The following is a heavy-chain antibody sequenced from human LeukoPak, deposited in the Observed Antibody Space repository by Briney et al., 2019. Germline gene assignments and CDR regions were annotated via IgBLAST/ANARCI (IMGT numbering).Heavy chain of an antibody. CDR1: GFTFSSYG. CDR2: ISYDGSNK. Sequence: PGGSLRLSCAASGFTFSSYGMHWVRQAPGKGLEWVAVISYDGSNKYYADSVKGRFTISRDNSKNTLYLQMNSLRAEDTAVYYCAKESSYYDFWSGYPDVWGQGTTVTVSS. V-gene: IGHV3-30*18. CDR3: AKESSYYDFWSGYPDV. J-gene: IGHJ6*02. D-gene: IGHD3-3*01.